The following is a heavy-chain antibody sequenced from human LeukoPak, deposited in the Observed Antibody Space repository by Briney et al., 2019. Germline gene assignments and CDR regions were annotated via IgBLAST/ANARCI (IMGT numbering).Heavy chain of an antibody. CDR2: ISTSSYI. CDR3: ARAGDRMNYYDRSGYYSRGAFDI. CDR1: GFTFSSYS. D-gene: IGHD3-22*01. J-gene: IGHJ3*02. V-gene: IGHV3-21*01. Sequence: GASLILSCAASGFTFSSYSMHWVRQAPGKGLEWVSSISTSSYIYYADSVRRRFTISSDNAKNSLVLQMSSLRAEDTALSSCARAGDRMNYYDRSGYYSRGAFDIWGPGTMVTVSS.